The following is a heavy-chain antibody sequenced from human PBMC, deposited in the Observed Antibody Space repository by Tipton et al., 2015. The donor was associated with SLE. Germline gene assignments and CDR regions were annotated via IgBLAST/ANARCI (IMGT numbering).Heavy chain of an antibody. D-gene: IGHD1-1*01. J-gene: IGHJ3*02. CDR2: TYYRSKWYN. V-gene: IGHV6-1*01. Sequence: GLVKPSQTLSLTCAISGDSVSSNSGAWNWIRQSPSSGLEWLGRTYYRSKWYNDYAVSVKSRITINPDTSKNQFSLQLNSVTPEDTAEYYCARELGATGDAFDIWGQGTLVTVSS. CDR1: GDSVSSNSGA. CDR3: ARELGATGDAFDI.